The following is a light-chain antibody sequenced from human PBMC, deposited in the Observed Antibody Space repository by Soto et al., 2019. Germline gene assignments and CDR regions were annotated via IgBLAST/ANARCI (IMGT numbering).Light chain of an antibody. CDR3: QQRSNWPT. CDR1: QSVSSN. Sequence: EIAMTQSPGTLSVSPWERATLSCRASQSVSSNLAWYQQKPGQAPRLLIYGASSRATGIPDRFSGSGSGTDFTLTISRLEPEDFAIYYCQQRSNWPTFGQGTRLEIK. J-gene: IGKJ5*01. CDR2: GAS. V-gene: IGKV3D-20*02.